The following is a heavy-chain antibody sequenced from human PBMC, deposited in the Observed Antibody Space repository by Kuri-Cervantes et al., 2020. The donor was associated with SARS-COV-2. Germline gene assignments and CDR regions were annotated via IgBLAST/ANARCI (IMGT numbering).Heavy chain of an antibody. CDR2: IDPSDSYT. J-gene: IGHJ5*02. V-gene: IGHV5-10-1*01. Sequence: GASLKISCEGSGYSFKNFWISWVRQIPGKGLEWMGRIDPSDSYTHYNPSFQGHVTISADKSISTAYLEWSSLRASDTAMYFCAREMSESTSGSWFDPWGQGTLVTVSS. D-gene: IGHD1-1*01. CDR3: AREMSESTSGSWFDP. CDR1: GYSFKNFW.